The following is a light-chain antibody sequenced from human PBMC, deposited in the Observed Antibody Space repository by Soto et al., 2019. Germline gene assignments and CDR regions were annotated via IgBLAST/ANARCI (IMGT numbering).Light chain of an antibody. CDR3: QQANSFPST. CDR2: GAY. CDR1: QCISSW. J-gene: IGKJ5*01. Sequence: DIQMTQSPSSVSASVGDRFTITFRALQCISSWLAWYQQKSGKAPKLLIYGAYSLQSGVPSRFSSSGSGTDFTLTISSLQPEDFAPYYCQQANSFPSTCGQGTRLEI. V-gene: IGKV1-12*01.